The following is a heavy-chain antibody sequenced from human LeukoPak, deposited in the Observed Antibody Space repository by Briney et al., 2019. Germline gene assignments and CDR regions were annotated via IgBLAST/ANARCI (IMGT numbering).Heavy chain of an antibody. Sequence: GGSLRLSCAASGFAFDNFAMHWVRRAPGKGLEWVSGISWNSGSIGYADSVKGRFTISRDNAKNSLYLQMNSLRAEDTALYYCAKGGYSSGWTGWFDPWGQGTLVTVSS. CDR3: AKGGYSSGWTGWFDP. D-gene: IGHD6-19*01. J-gene: IGHJ5*02. CDR1: GFAFDNFA. CDR2: ISWNSGSI. V-gene: IGHV3-9*01.